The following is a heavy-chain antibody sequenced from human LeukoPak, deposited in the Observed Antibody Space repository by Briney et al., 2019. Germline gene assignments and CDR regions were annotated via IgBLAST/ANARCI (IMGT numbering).Heavy chain of an antibody. CDR1: GFTVSSNY. CDR2: ISGSGGST. V-gene: IGHV3-23*01. Sequence: PGGSLRLSCAASGFTVSSNYMSWVRQAPGKGLEWVSAISGSGGSTYYADSVKGRFTISRDNSKNTLYLQMNSLRAEDTAVYYCAKGQSYSSSWYYYYMDVWGKGTTVTVSS. D-gene: IGHD6-13*01. CDR3: AKGQSYSSSWYYYYMDV. J-gene: IGHJ6*03.